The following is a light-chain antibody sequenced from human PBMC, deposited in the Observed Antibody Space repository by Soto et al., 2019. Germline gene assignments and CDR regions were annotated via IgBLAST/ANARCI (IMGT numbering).Light chain of an antibody. CDR2: DAS. J-gene: IGLJ1*01. CDR3: NSYTSSSNCV. CDR1: SSDVGAYNY. Sequence: QSALTQPASVSGSPGQSITISCTGTSSDVGAYNYVSWYQQHPGKAPKLMIYDASHRPSGVSNRFSGSKSGNTASLTISGLQAEDEADYYCNSYTSSSNCVFGTGTKVTV. V-gene: IGLV2-14*01.